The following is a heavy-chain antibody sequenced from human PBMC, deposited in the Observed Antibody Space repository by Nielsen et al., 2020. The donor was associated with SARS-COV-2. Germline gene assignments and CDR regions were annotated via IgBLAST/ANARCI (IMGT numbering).Heavy chain of an antibody. CDR1: GYTFTGYY. J-gene: IGHJ6*02. V-gene: IGHV1-2*06. Sequence: ASVKVSCKASGYTFTGYYMHWVRQAPGQGLEWMGRINPYSGGTNYAQKFQGTVTMTRDASNSTVYMELTSDDTAVYYCARARATIFGLVMSYGMDVWGQGTTVAVSS. CDR3: ARARATIFGLVMSYGMDV. D-gene: IGHD3/OR15-3a*01. CDR2: INPYSGGT.